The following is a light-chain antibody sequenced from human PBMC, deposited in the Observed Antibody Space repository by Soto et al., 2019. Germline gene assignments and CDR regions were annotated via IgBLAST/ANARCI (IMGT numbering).Light chain of an antibody. CDR3: QQYSSVTV. V-gene: IGKV1-27*01. CDR2: AAS. J-gene: IGKJ3*01. CDR1: QDIRNF. Sequence: DIQMTQSPTSLSASVGDRVTITCRASQDIRNFVAWYQQKPGKAPKLLIYAASTLQSGVPSRFSGSGSGTDFTLTINSLQPEDVATYSCQQYSSVTVFGPGTKVEIK.